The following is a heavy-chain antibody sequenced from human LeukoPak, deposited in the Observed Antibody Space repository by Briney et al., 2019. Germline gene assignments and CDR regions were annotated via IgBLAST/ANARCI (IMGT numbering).Heavy chain of an antibody. CDR3: ARDYRSTWSHDLRDSAWLDY. CDR1: GYIFSFYW. J-gene: IGHJ4*02. CDR2: IYPGDSDT. Sequence: GDSLKISCQASGYIFSFYWIAWLRQMPGRGLEWMGIIYPGDSDTRYSPSFQGQVTISADKSISTAYLQWSSLKASDTAMYYCARDYRSTWSHDLRDSAWLDYWGQGTLVTVSS. D-gene: IGHD2-2*01. V-gene: IGHV5-51*01.